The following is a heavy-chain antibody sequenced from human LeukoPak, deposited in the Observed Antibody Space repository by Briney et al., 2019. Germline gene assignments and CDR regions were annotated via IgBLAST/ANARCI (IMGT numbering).Heavy chain of an antibody. CDR3: ARDAEFYDFWSGHRDWYFDL. Sequence: ASVKVSCKASGYTFTSSGISWVRQAPGQGLEWMGWISAYNGNTNYAQKVQGRVTMTTDTSTSTAYMELNSLRSDDTAVYYCARDAEFYDFWSGHRDWYFDLWGQGTMVTVSS. CDR1: GYTFTSSG. V-gene: IGHV1-18*01. J-gene: IGHJ3*01. D-gene: IGHD3-3*01. CDR2: ISAYNGNT.